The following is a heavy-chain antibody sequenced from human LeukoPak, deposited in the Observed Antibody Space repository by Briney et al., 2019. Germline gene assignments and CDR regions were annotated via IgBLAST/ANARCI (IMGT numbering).Heavy chain of an antibody. Sequence: GGSLRLSCAASGFTVSSNYMSWVRQAPGKGLKWVSVIYSGGSIYYADSVKGRFTISRHNSKNTVYLQMNSLRTEDTAVYYCARGWYGGYLNGMDVWGQGTTVTVSS. J-gene: IGHJ6*02. V-gene: IGHV3-53*04. D-gene: IGHD4-17*01. CDR1: GFTVSSNY. CDR3: ARGWYGGYLNGMDV. CDR2: IYSGGSI.